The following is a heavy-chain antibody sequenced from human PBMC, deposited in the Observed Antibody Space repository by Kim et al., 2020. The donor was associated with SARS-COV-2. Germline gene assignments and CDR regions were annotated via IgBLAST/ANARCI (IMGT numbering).Heavy chain of an antibody. J-gene: IGHJ4*02. D-gene: IGHD2-2*01. V-gene: IGHV5-51*01. CDR3: ARPQYSTSRFPFDT. Sequence: YSPSFQGQVTISVDKSIDTAFLEWTSLKSSDTAIYFCARPQYSTSRFPFDTWGQGTLVTVSS.